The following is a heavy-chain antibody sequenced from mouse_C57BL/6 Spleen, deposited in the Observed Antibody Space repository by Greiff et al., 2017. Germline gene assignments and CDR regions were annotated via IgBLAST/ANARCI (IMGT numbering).Heavy chain of an antibody. CDR1: GYTFTSYW. V-gene: IGHV1-55*01. CDR3: AREGAGTGKDYFDY. J-gene: IGHJ2*01. D-gene: IGHD3-3*01. CDR2: IYPGSGST. Sequence: QVQLQQPGAELVKPGASVKMSCKASGYTFTSYWITWVKQRPGQGLEWIGDIYPGSGSTNYNEKFKSKATLTVDTSSSTAYMQLSSLTSEDSAVYYGAREGAGTGKDYFDYGGQGTTLTVSS.